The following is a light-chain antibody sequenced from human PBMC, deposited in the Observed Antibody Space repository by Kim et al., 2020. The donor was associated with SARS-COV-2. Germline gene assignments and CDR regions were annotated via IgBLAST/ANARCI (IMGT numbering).Light chain of an antibody. V-gene: IGLV1-44*01. CDR3: AAWDDNLNGVG. CDR1: FSNVGRNT. Sequence: LTQPPSASGAPGQRVTISCSGSFSNVGRNTVNWWQQFPGTAPKLLIFGYNQRPSGVPARFSGSKSGTSASLAISGLQSEDEADYYCAAWDDNLNGVGFGGGTQLTVL. J-gene: IGLJ2*01. CDR2: GYN.